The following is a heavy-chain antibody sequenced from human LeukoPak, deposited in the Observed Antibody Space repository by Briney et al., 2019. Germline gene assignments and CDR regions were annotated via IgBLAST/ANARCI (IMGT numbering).Heavy chain of an antibody. J-gene: IGHJ6*04. CDR2: ISWDGGST. CDR3: AKAASPKSRRYGMDV. CDR1: GFTFDDYA. V-gene: IGHV3-43D*04. Sequence: GGSLRLSCAASGFTFDDYAMHWVRKAPGKGLEWVSLISWDGGSTYYADSVKGRFTISRDNSKNSLYLQMHSLRAEDTGLYYCAKAASPKSRRYGMDVWGKGTTVTVSS.